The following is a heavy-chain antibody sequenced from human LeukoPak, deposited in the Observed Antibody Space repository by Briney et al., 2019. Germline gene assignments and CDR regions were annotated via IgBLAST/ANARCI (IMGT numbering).Heavy chain of an antibody. V-gene: IGHV1-2*06. J-gene: IGHJ4*02. CDR3: ARGEDSAN. D-gene: IGHD4-11*01. CDR1: GYTFTGYY. Sequence: GASVKVSCKAPGYTFTGYYMHWVRQAPGQGLEWMGRINPNTGSTNYAQRFQGRVTLTRDNYIDTAYMELKRLRSDDTAMYYCARGEDSANWGQGTLVIVSS. CDR2: INPNTGST.